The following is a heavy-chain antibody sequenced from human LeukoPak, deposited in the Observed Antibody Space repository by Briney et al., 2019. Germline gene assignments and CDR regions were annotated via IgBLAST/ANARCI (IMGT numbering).Heavy chain of an antibody. Sequence: SETLSLTCTVSGGSISSSSYYWGWIRQPPGKGLEWIGYIYYSGSTNYNPSLKSRATISVDTSKNQFSLKLSSVTAADTAVYYCARYSSSWAFDYWGQGTLVTVSS. CDR3: ARYSSSWAFDY. J-gene: IGHJ4*02. V-gene: IGHV4-61*05. D-gene: IGHD6-13*01. CDR2: IYYSGST. CDR1: GGSISSSSYY.